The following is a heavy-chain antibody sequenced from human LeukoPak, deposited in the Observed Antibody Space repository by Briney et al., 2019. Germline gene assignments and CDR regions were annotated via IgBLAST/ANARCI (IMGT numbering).Heavy chain of an antibody. CDR1: GYTFTGYY. V-gene: IGHV1-2*02. D-gene: IGHD2-15*01. CDR2: INPNSGGT. J-gene: IGHJ4*02. Sequence: ASVKVSCKASGYTFTGYYMHWVRQAPGQGLEWMGWINPNSGGTNYAQKFQGRVTMTRDTSISTAYMELSRLRSDDTAVYYCASGARVVVVAATLFDYWGQGTLVTVSS. CDR3: ASGARVVVVAATLFDY.